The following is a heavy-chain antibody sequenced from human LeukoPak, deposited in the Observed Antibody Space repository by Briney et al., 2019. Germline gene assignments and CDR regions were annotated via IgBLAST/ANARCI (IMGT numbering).Heavy chain of an antibody. Sequence: SETQSLTCTVSGGSISSSSYYWGWIRQPPGKGLEWIGSIYYSGSTYYNPSLKSRVTISVDTSKNQFSLKLTSVTAADTAVYYCAGVRDYYYYYMDVWGKGTTVTVSS. D-gene: IGHD2-8*01. CDR1: GGSISSSSYY. V-gene: IGHV4-39*01. CDR2: IYYSGST. CDR3: AGVRDYYYYYMDV. J-gene: IGHJ6*03.